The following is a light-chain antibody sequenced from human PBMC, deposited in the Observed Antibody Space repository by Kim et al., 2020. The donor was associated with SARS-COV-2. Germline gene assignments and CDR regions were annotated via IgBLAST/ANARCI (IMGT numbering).Light chain of an antibody. Sequence: DIQMTQSPSSLSASVGDRVTITCRASQGIANSLAWYQQAPGKAPKLLVYGASRLESGVPSRFSGSGSGADYTLTITSLQPEDFATYYCQQYYLSRTFGQGTKVDIK. CDR1: QGIANS. J-gene: IGKJ1*01. CDR3: QQYYLSRT. V-gene: IGKV1-NL1*01. CDR2: GAS.